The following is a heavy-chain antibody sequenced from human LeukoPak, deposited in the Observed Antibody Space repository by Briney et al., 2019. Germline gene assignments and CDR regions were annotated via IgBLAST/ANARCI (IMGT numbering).Heavy chain of an antibody. CDR2: LYSGGNT. V-gene: IGHV3-66*01. J-gene: IGHJ3*02. CDR1: GFTVSSNY. D-gene: IGHD3-10*01. CDR3: ATEGFRGVLFHI. Sequence: GGSLRLSCAASGFTVSSNYMSWVRQAPGKGLEWVSVLYSGGNTHYADSVQGRFTISRDNSRNTLYLQMNSLRVEDTAVYYCATEGFRGVLFHIWGQGTVVTVSS.